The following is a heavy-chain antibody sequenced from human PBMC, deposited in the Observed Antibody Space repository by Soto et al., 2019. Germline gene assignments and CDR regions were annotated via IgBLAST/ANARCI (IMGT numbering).Heavy chain of an antibody. CDR1: GFAFSSYA. CDR2: ISGSGGST. D-gene: IGHD3-3*01. V-gene: IGHV3-23*01. Sequence: GGSLRLSCAASGFAFSSYAMSWVRQAPGKGLEWVSAISGSGGSTYYADSVKGRFTISKHNSKNILYLQMNSLRAEDTAVYYCSNPIPTSFGGVTDISYYYGMDVWGQGTTVTVSS. J-gene: IGHJ6*02. CDR3: SNPIPTSFGGVTDISYYYGMDV.